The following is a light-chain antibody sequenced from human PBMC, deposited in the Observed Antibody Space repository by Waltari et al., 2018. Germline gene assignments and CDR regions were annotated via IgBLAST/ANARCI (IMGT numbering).Light chain of an antibody. Sequence: EIVLTQSPGTLSLSPGERATLSCRASQSVRDNYLAWYQQKPGQAPRLLIYSASSRATRIPDRFIGSGSGTDFTFTISRLEPEDFAVYYCQQHGNSPLTFGGGTKVEIK. V-gene: IGKV3-20*01. CDR3: QQHGNSPLT. CDR1: QSVRDNY. J-gene: IGKJ4*01. CDR2: SAS.